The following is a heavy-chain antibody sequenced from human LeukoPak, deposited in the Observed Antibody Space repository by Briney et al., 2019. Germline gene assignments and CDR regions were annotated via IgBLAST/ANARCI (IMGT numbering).Heavy chain of an antibody. CDR3: ARSGSNDPRAFDI. D-gene: IGHD1-26*01. CDR1: GGSISSYY. CDR2: IYYSGST. Sequence: PSETLSLTCTVSGGSISSYYWSWIRQPPGKGLEWIGYIYYSGSTNYNPSLKSRVTISVDTSKNQFSLKLSSVTAADTAVYYCARSGSNDPRAFDIWGQGTMVTVSS. V-gene: IGHV4-59*08. J-gene: IGHJ3*02.